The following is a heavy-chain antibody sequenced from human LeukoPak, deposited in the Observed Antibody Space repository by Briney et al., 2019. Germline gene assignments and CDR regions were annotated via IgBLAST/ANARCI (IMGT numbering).Heavy chain of an antibody. CDR3: ARGKNRITMVRDYYYYGMDV. D-gene: IGHD3-10*01. J-gene: IGHJ6*02. Sequence: PSETLSLTCTVSDGSISSSSYYWGWIRQPPGKGLEWIGSIYYSGSTYYNPSLKSRVTISVDTSKNQFSLKLSSVTAADTAVYYCARGKNRITMVRDYYYYGMDVWGQGTTVTVSS. CDR1: DGSISSSSYY. CDR2: IYYSGST. V-gene: IGHV4-39*07.